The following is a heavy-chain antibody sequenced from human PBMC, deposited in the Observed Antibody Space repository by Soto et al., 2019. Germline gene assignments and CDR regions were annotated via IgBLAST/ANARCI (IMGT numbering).Heavy chain of an antibody. CDR3: AIGIVGSGSPRSHAFDI. V-gene: IGHV3-33*01. D-gene: IGHD3-10*01. Sequence: GGSLRLSCAASGFTFSSYGMHWVRQAPGKGLEWVAVIWYDGSNKYYADSVKGRFTISRDNSKNTLYLQMNSLRAEDTAVYYCAIGIVGSGSPRSHAFDIWGQGTMVTVSS. CDR2: IWYDGSNK. J-gene: IGHJ3*02. CDR1: GFTFSSYG.